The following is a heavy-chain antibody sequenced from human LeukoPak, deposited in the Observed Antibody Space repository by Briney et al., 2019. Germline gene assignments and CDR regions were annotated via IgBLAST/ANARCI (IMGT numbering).Heavy chain of an antibody. CDR2: TYYRSKWYY. D-gene: IGHD6-19*01. CDR1: GDSVSTTNVA. V-gene: IGHV6-1*01. CDR3: ARDEGNTGWHTFDI. Sequence: SQTLSLTCGISGDSVSTTNVAWNWVTQSPARALEGLGRTYYRSKWYYDYAVSVQVRITINPDTSKNQFSLQLSSVTPEDTAVYYCARDEGNTGWHTFDIWGQGTLITVSS. J-gene: IGHJ4*02.